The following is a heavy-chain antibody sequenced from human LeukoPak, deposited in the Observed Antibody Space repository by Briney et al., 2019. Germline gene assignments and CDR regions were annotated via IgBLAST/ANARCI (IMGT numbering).Heavy chain of an antibody. J-gene: IGHJ4*02. V-gene: IGHV3-20*04. CDR1: GFTFDDYG. Sequence: GGSLRLSCAASGFTFDDYGMSWVRQAPGKGLEWVSGINWNGGSTGYADSVKGRFTISRDNAKNSLYLQTNSLRAEDTALYYCARILKFTLFDYWGQGTLVTVSS. CDR3: ARILKFTLFDY. CDR2: INWNGGST.